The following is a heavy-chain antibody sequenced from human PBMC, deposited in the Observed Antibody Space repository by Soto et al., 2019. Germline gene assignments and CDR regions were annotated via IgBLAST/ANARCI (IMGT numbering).Heavy chain of an antibody. J-gene: IGHJ6*02. Sequence: GSLRLSCAASGFTFSSYGMHWVRQAPGKGLAWVAVISYDGSNKYYAGSVKGRFTISRDNSKNTLYLQMNSLRAEDTAVYYCAKDGDFWSGYLIYYYYGMDVWGQGTTVSVSS. D-gene: IGHD3-3*01. CDR2: ISYDGSNK. V-gene: IGHV3-30*18. CDR1: GFTFSSYG. CDR3: AKDGDFWSGYLIYYYYGMDV.